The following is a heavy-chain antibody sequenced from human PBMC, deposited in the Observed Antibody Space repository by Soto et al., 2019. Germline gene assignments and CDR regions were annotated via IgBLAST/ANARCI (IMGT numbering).Heavy chain of an antibody. CDR1: GFTFSSYS. J-gene: IGHJ4*02. Sequence: PGGSLRLSCAASGFTFSSYSMNWVRQAPGKGLEWVSYISCDRSTKYYADSVKGRFTISRDNAKNTLYLQMNSLRAEDTAVYYCARDYGDDNFDYWGQGTLVTVSS. CDR2: ISCDRSTK. V-gene: IGHV3-48*01. D-gene: IGHD4-17*01. CDR3: ARDYGDDNFDY.